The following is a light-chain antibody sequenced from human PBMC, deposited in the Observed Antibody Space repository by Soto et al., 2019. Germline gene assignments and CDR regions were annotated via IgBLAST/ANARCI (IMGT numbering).Light chain of an antibody. CDR2: DAS. CDR1: QSVSSSY. Sequence: EIVLTQSPGTLSLSPGERATLSCRASQSVSSSYLAWYQQKPGQPPRLLIFDASNRATGIPDRFSGSGSGKDFTLTVSSLEPGDVAVYGCHHYGRSPPAWTCGQGTKVEIQ. V-gene: IGKV3-20*01. J-gene: IGKJ1*01. CDR3: HHYGRSPPAWT.